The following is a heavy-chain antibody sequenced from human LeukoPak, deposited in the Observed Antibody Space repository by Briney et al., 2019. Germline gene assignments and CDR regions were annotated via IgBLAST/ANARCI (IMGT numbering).Heavy chain of an antibody. Sequence: SSETLSLTCAVYGGSFSGYYWSWIRQPPGKGLEWIGEINHSGSTNYNPSLKSRVTISVDTSKNQFSLKLSSVTAAETAVYYCAREGSVVVNDAFDIWGQGTMVTVSS. CDR1: GGSFSGYY. CDR3: AREGSVVVNDAFDI. CDR2: INHSGST. J-gene: IGHJ3*02. D-gene: IGHD2-21*01. V-gene: IGHV4-34*01.